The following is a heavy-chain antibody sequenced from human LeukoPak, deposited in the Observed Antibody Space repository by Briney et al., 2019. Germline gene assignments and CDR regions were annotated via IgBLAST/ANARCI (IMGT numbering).Heavy chain of an antibody. V-gene: IGHV1-69*06. J-gene: IGHJ4*02. CDR2: IIPIFGTA. D-gene: IGHD3-10*01. Sequence: SVKVSCKASGGTFSSYAISWVRQAPVQGLEWMGGIIPIFGTANYAQKFQGRVTITADKSTSTAYMELSSLRSEDTAVYYCARGSQYYYGSGSFDYWGQGTLVTVSS. CDR1: GGTFSSYA. CDR3: ARGSQYYYGSGSFDY.